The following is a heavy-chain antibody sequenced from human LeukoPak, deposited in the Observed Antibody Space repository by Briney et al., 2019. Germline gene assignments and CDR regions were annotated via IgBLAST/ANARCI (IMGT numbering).Heavy chain of an antibody. J-gene: IGHJ4*02. D-gene: IGHD6-6*01. CDR3: AREEYGKYYLGY. CDR1: GFIFRNHA. CDR2: ISYDATKT. Sequence: GGSLRLSCAASGFIFRNHAMHWVRQAPGKGLEWMAVISYDATKTYYADSVKGRFTISRDNSKNTLYLQMNSLRVEDTAVYYCAREEYGKYYLGYWGQGTLVTVSS. V-gene: IGHV3-30-3*01.